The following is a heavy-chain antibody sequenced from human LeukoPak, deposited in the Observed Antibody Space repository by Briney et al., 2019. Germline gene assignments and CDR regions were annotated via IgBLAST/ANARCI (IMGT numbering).Heavy chain of an antibody. D-gene: IGHD3-22*01. CDR1: GFTFRNYY. V-gene: IGHV4-34*01. J-gene: IGHJ4*02. CDR3: ARGYDSSGSYYFDY. CDR2: INHSGST. Sequence: PGGSLRLSCAASGFTFRNYYMSWIRQPPGKGLEWIGEINHSGSTNYNPSLKSRVTISVDTSKNQFSLKLSSVTAADTAVYYCARGYDSSGSYYFDYWGQGTLVTVSS.